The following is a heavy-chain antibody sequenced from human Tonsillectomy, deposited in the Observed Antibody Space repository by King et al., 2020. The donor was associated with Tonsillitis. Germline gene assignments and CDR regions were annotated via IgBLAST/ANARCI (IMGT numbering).Heavy chain of an antibody. V-gene: IGHV3-23*04. CDR1: GFTFSNYA. Sequence: VQLVESGGGLVQPGGSLRVSCAASGFTFSNYAMSWVRQAPGKGLEWVSAISGRGGSTYYADSVKGRFTISRGNSKNTLYLQMNSLRAEDTAVYYCAKGSFYGDYEDVEGSDFFSTSYYYYMDVWGKGTTVTVSS. D-gene: IGHD4-17*01. CDR3: AKGSFYGDYEDVEGSDFFSTSYYYYMDV. J-gene: IGHJ6*03. CDR2: ISGRGGST.